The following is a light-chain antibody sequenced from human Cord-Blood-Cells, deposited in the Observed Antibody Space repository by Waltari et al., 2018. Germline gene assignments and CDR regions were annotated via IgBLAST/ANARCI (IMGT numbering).Light chain of an antibody. CDR1: QSVSSY. V-gene: IGKV3-11*01. CDR2: DAA. CDR3: QQRSNWPIT. Sequence: DIVFTQSPATLSLSPGERATLSCRASQSVSSYLAWYHQKPGQAPRLLIYDAANRATGIPARFSGSGSGTDFTLTISSLEPEDFAVYYCQQRSNWPITFGQGTRLEIK. J-gene: IGKJ5*01.